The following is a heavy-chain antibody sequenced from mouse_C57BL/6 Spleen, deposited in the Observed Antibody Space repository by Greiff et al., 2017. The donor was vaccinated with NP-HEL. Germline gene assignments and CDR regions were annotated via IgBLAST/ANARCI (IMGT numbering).Heavy chain of an antibody. CDR3: ARDEGLLYCFAY. V-gene: IGHV5-16*01. J-gene: IGHJ3*01. CDR1: GFTFSDYY. D-gene: IGHD2-12*01. CDR2: INYDGSST. Sequence: EVMLVESEGGLVQPGSSMKLSCTASGFTFSDYYMAWVRQVPEKGLDWVANINYDGSSTYYLDSLKSRFIISRDNAKNILYLQMSSLKSEDTATYYCARDEGLLYCFAYWGQGTLVTGSA.